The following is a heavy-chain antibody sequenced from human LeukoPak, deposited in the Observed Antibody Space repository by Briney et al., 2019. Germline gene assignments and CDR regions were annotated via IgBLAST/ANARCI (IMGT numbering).Heavy chain of an antibody. CDR2: IYTSGST. Sequence: SETLSLTCTVSGGSISSYYWSWIRQPPGKGLEWIGYIYTSGSTNYNPSLKSRVTISVDTSKNQFSLKLSSVTAADTAVYYCARGSRTYYYDSSGYLAQYYFDYWGQGTLVTVSS. J-gene: IGHJ4*02. D-gene: IGHD3-22*01. V-gene: IGHV4-4*08. CDR3: ARGSRTYYYDSSGYLAQYYFDY. CDR1: GGSISSYY.